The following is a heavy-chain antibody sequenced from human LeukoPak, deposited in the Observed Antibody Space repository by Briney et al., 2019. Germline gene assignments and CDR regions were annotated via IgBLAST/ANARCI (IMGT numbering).Heavy chain of an antibody. V-gene: IGHV3-30*02. CDR1: GFTFSSYG. Sequence: AGGSLRLSCAASGFTFSSYGMHWVRQAPGKGLEGVAFIRYDGSNKYYADSVKGRFTISRDNSNNTLYLQMNSLRVEDTAVYYCAKATSVTTLFDYWGQGTLVTVSS. D-gene: IGHD4-17*01. CDR2: IRYDGSNK. CDR3: AKATSVTTLFDY. J-gene: IGHJ4*02.